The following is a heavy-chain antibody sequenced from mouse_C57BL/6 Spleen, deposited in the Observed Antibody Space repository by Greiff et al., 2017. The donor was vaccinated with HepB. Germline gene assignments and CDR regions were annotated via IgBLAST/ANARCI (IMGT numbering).Heavy chain of an antibody. V-gene: IGHV1-52*01. CDR3: ARILSPGGFAY. CDR2: IDPSDSET. CDR1: GYTFTSYW. J-gene: IGHJ3*01. Sequence: VQLQQPGAELVRPGSSVKLSCKASGYTFTSYWMHWVKQRPIQGLEWIGNIDPSDSETHYNQKFKDKATLTVDKSSSTAYMQLSSLTSEDSAVYYCARILSPGGFAYWGQGTLVTVSA.